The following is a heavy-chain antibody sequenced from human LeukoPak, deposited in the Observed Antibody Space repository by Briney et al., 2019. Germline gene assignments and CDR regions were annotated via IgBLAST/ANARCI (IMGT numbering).Heavy chain of an antibody. CDR3: ARDAHDSSFDY. Sequence: GGALRLSCAASGFTFSSYGMHWVRQAPGKGLEWVAVIWYDGSNKYYADSVKGRFTISRDNSKNTLYLQMNSLRAEDTAVYYCARDAHDSSFDYWGQGTLVTVSS. CDR1: GFTFSSYG. D-gene: IGHD3-22*01. CDR2: IWYDGSNK. V-gene: IGHV3-33*01. J-gene: IGHJ4*02.